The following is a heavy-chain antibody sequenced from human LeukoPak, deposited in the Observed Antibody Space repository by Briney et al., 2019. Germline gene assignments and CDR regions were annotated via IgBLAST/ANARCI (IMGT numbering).Heavy chain of an antibody. Sequence: SETLSLTCTVSGGSISSYYWSWIRQPPGKGLEWIGYIYYSGRTNYSPSLKSRVTISVDTSKNQFSLKLSSVTAADTAVYYCAKLITIFGVVSPNWGQGTLVTVSS. D-gene: IGHD3-3*01. V-gene: IGHV4-59*08. CDR3: AKLITIFGVVSPN. J-gene: IGHJ4*02. CDR2: IYYSGRT. CDR1: GGSISSYY.